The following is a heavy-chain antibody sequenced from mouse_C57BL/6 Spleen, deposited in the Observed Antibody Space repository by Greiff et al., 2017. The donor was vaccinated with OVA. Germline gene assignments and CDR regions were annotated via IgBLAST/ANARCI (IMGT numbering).Heavy chain of an antibody. D-gene: IGHD1-1*01. J-gene: IGHJ4*01. CDR2: IDPNSGGT. CDR1: GYTFTSSW. V-gene: IGHV1-72*01. Sequence: QVQLQQPGAELVKPGASVKLSCKASGYTFTSSWMHWVKQRPGRGLEWIGRIDPNSGGTKYNEKFKSKATLTVDKPSSTAYMQLSSLTSEDSAVYYCASPLLLLRSYAMDYWGQGTSVTVSS. CDR3: ASPLLLLRSYAMDY.